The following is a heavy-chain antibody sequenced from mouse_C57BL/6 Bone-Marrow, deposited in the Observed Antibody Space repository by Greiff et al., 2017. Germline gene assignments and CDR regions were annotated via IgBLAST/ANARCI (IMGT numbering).Heavy chain of an antibody. CDR3: ARDGNYPAWFAY. CDR2: IDPSDSYT. CDR1: GYTFTSYW. Sequence: VQLQQPGAELVMPGASVKLSCKASGYTFTSYWMHWVKQRPGQGLEWIGEIDPSDSYTNYNQKFKGKATLTVDTSSSTAYMQLSSLTSEDSAVYYCARDGNYPAWFAYWGQGTLVTVSA. D-gene: IGHD2-1*01. J-gene: IGHJ3*01. V-gene: IGHV1-69*01.